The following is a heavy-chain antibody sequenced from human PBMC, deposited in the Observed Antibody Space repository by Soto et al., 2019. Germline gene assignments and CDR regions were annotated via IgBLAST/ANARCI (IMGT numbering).Heavy chain of an antibody. J-gene: IGHJ6*02. CDR2: ISGGGRDI. D-gene: IGHD6-6*01. Sequence: LRLSCAASGFTFSSYSLNWVRQAPGKGLEWVSSISGGGRDIKYGDSVKGRFIISRDNAMDSLHLQMYSLRADDTAIYFCATSLAVQLGYYGMDVWGPGTTVTV. V-gene: IGHV3-21*01. CDR3: ATSLAVQLGYYGMDV. CDR1: GFTFSSYS.